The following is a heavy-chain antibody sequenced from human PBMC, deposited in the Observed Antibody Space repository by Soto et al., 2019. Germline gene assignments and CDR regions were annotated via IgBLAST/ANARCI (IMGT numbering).Heavy chain of an antibody. V-gene: IGHV1-18*01. CDR2: IGPSSGNT. J-gene: IGHJ4*02. CDR3: AGDTGKFFDY. CDR1: GYTFTSYT. Sequence: ASVKVSCKASGYTFTSYTISWVRQAPGQGLEWVGWIGPSSGNTDSAQNLQGRVTMTTDTSTSTAYMELRSLRSDDTAMYYCAGDTGKFFDYWGQGTLVTVSS.